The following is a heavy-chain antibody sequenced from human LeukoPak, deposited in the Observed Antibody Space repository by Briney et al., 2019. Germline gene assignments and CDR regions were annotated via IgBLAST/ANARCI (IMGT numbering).Heavy chain of an antibody. V-gene: IGHV3-23*01. D-gene: IGHD2-2*01. J-gene: IGHJ4*02. CDR2: ISGRGGST. Sequence: GGSLRLSCAASGFTFSSYAMSWVRQAPGKGLEWVSAISGRGGSTYYADSVKGRFTISRDNSKNTLYLQMNSLRAEDTAVYYCAKERVVVVPAAMPASFDYWGQGTLVTVSS. CDR1: GFTFSSYA. CDR3: AKERVVVVPAAMPASFDY.